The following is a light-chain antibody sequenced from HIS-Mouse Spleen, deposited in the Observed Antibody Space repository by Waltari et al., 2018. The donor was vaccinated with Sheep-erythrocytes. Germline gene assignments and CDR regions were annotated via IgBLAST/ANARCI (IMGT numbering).Light chain of an antibody. J-gene: IGLJ1*01. CDR2: DVS. Sequence: QSALTQPRSVSGSPGQSVTIPCTGTSSDVGCYNYVSWYQQHPGKAPKLMIYDVSKRPSGVPDCFSGSKSGNTASLTISGLQAEDEADYYCCSYAGSYNHVFATGTKVTVL. CDR1: SSDVGCYNY. CDR3: CSYAGSYNHV. V-gene: IGLV2-11*01.